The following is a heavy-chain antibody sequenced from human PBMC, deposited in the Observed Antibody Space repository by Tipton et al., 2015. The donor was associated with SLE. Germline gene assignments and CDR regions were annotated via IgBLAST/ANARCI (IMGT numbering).Heavy chain of an antibody. D-gene: IGHD5-24*01. J-gene: IGHJ4*02. CDR1: DDSISGYY. Sequence: TLSLTCTVSDDSISGYYWSWIRQPPGKGLEWIGYISDSGTTKENPSLKSRVTMSIDTSNKQFSLKLSSVTAADTAVYYCARLEGDGYKWYFDYWGQGTLVTVST. CDR2: ISDSGTT. V-gene: IGHV4-59*08. CDR3: ARLEGDGYKWYFDY.